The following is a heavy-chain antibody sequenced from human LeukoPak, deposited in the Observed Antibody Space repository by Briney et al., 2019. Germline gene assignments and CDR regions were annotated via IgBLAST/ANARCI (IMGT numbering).Heavy chain of an antibody. J-gene: IGHJ5*02. CDR2: IYYSGST. CDR1: GGSISHYY. CDR3: ARDNGSGSRWFDP. V-gene: IGHV4-59*12. Sequence: PSETLSLTCTVSGGSISHYYWSWIRQPPGKGLEWIGYIYYSGSTNYNPSLKSRVTISVDTSKNQFSLKLSSVTAADTAVYYCARDNGSGSRWFDPWGQGTLVTVSS. D-gene: IGHD3-10*01.